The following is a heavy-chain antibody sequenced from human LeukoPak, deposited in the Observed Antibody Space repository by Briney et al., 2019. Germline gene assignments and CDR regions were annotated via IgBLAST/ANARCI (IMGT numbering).Heavy chain of an antibody. CDR1: GYTFTSYD. CDR3: ASTGGYDILTGLGDAFDI. J-gene: IGHJ3*02. CDR2: MNPNSGNT. D-gene: IGHD3-9*01. V-gene: IGHV1-8*03. Sequence: ASVKVSCKASGYTFTSYDINWVRQATGQGLEWMGWMNPNSGNTGYAQKFQGRVTITRNTSISTAYMELSSLRSEDTAVYYCASTGGYDILTGLGDAFDIWGQGTMVTVSS.